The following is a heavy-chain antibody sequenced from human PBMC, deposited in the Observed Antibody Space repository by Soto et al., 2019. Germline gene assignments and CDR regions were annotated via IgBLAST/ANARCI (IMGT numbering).Heavy chain of an antibody. CDR1: GFTFSSYA. CDR2: ISYDGSNK. Sequence: QVQLVESGGGVVQPGRSLRLSCAASGFTFSSYAMHWVRQAPGKGLEWVAVISYDGSNKYYADSVKGRFTISRDNSKNTLYLQMNSLRAEYTAVYYCARVRGAWGQGTLVTVSS. V-gene: IGHV3-30-3*01. CDR3: ARVRGA. J-gene: IGHJ4*02.